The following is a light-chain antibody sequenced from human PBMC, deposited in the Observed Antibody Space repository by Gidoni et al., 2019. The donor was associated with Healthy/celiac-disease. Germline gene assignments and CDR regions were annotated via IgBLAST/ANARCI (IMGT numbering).Light chain of an antibody. CDR2: DVS. V-gene: IGLV2-11*01. Sequence: QSALTQPRSVSGSPGQSVTISCTGTSSDVGGYNYVSWYQQHPGKAPKLMIYDVSKRPPGVPDRFSGSKSGNTASLTISGLQAEDEADYYCCSYAGSYGWVFGGGTKLTVL. CDR1: SSDVGGYNY. J-gene: IGLJ3*02. CDR3: CSYAGSYGWV.